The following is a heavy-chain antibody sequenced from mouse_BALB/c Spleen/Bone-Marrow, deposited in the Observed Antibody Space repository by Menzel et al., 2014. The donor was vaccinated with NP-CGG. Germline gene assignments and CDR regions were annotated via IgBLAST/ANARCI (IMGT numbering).Heavy chain of an antibody. CDR2: INSDGGST. CDR3: ARRGDYDWFAY. V-gene: IGHV5-2*01. D-gene: IGHD2-4*01. Sequence: EVKLMESGRGLVQPGESLKLSCESNEYEFPSHDMSWVRKTPEKRLELVAAINSDGGSTYYPDTMERRFIISRDNTKKTLYLQMSSLRSEDTALYYCARRGDYDWFAYWGQGTQVTVSA. CDR1: EYEFPSHD. J-gene: IGHJ3*01.